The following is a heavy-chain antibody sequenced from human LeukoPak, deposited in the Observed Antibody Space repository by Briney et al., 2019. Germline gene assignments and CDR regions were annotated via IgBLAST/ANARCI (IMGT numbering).Heavy chain of an antibody. V-gene: IGHV1-18*01. CDR2: ISAYNGNT. D-gene: IGHD2-15*01. Sequence: ASVKAPCKASGYTFTSYGISWVRQAPGQGLEWMGWISAYNGNTNYAQTLQGRVTMTTDTSTSTAYIELRSLRSDDTAVYYCARALRPDCSGGSCYLRSFYYYYYGMDVWGQGTTVTVSS. CDR1: GYTFTSYG. J-gene: IGHJ6*02. CDR3: ARALRPDCSGGSCYLRSFYYYYYGMDV.